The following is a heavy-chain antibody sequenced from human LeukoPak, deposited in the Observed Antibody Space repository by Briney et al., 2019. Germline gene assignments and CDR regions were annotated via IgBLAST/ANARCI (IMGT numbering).Heavy chain of an antibody. CDR3: ARDLLYYDSSGGDY. J-gene: IGHJ4*02. V-gene: IGHV3-21*01. CDR1: GFNFSSYS. Sequence: PGGSLRLSCAGSGFNFSSYSMSWVRQAPWKGLEFVSSISSSSSFIYYADSVKGRFTISRDNAKKSLSLRMNSLRADDTAVYYCARDLLYYDSSGGDYWGQGTLVTVSS. CDR2: ISSSSSFI. D-gene: IGHD3-22*01.